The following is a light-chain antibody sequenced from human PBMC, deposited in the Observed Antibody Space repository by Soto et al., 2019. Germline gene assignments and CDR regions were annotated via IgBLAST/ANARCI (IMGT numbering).Light chain of an antibody. J-gene: IGKJ2*01. CDR3: QQYGNSPMYT. Sequence: DIVLTQSPGTLSLSPGERATLSCRASQYVNNDYLAWYQQRPGQAPRLLIYGASRSATGIPDRFSGSGSGTDFTLTISGLEPEDVGVFYCQQYGNSPMYTFGQGTKLQIK. CDR2: GAS. V-gene: IGKV3-20*01. CDR1: QYVNNDY.